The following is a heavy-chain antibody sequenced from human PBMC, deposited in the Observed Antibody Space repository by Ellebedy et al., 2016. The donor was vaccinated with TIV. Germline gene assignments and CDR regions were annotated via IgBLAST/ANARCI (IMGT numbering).Heavy chain of an antibody. V-gene: IGHV3-23*01. J-gene: IGHJ4*02. Sequence: GESLKISCVGSGFTFSTYAMAWVRQTPGKGLEWVSGTYGGGGTKYYADSVKGRFTISRDNSKNTLYLQMNSLRAEDTAIYYCAKGRGGGSDSSAPRYYFDYWGLGTLVTVSS. CDR2: TYGGGGTK. CDR3: AKGRGGGSDSSAPRYYFDY. CDR1: GFTFSTYA. D-gene: IGHD3-22*01.